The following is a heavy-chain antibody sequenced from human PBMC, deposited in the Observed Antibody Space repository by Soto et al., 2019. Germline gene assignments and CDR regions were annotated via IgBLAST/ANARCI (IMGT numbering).Heavy chain of an antibody. D-gene: IGHD3-10*01. CDR1: GGSFSGYY. J-gene: IGHJ3*02. CDR2: INHSGST. CDR3: ARGRDLLWFGELSKNDAFDI. Sequence: QVQLQQWGAGLLKPSETLSLTCAVYGGSFSGYYWSWIRQPPGKGLEWIGEINHSGSTNYNPSLKRRVPISVDTSKNQFSLKLSSVTAADTAVYYCARGRDLLWFGELSKNDAFDIWGQGTMVTVSS. V-gene: IGHV4-34*01.